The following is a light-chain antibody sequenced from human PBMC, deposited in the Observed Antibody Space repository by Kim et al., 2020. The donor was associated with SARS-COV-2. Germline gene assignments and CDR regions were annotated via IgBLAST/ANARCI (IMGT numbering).Light chain of an antibody. CDR2: DAS. CDR3: QHYNSYSNT. J-gene: IGKJ2*01. Sequence: GDRVTITCRASQSISNRLAWHQQKPGKAPKLLIYDASSLESGVPSRFSGSGSGTEFTLTISSLQPDDFATYYCQHYNSYSNTFGQGTKLEIK. V-gene: IGKV1-5*01. CDR1: QSISNR.